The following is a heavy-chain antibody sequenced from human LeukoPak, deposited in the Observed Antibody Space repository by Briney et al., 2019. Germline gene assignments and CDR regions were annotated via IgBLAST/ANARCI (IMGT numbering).Heavy chain of an antibody. CDR3: ARGKNGGTPNY. CDR2: INHSGST. Sequence: TSETLSLTCAVYGGSFSGYYWSWIRQPPGKGLEWIGEINHSGSTNYNPSLKSRVTISVDTSKNQFSLKLSSVTAADTAVYYCARGKNGGTPNYWGQGTLVTVSS. V-gene: IGHV4-34*01. CDR1: GGSFSGYY. D-gene: IGHD2-15*01. J-gene: IGHJ4*02.